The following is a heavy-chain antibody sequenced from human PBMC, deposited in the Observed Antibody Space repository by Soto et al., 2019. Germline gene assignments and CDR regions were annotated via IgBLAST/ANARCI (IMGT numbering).Heavy chain of an antibody. CDR2: IYYSGST. CDR1: GGSISSGDYY. Sequence: QVQLQESGPGLVKPSQTLSLTCTVSGGSISSGDYYWSWIRQHPGKGLEWIGYIYYSGSTYYNPSIKSRITISLDTSKNQFSLKLSSLTAAATAVYYCARGVGNGDSSIWFDPWGQGTLVTVSS. V-gene: IGHV4-31*03. D-gene: IGHD4-17*01. J-gene: IGHJ5*02. CDR3: ARGVGNGDSSIWFDP.